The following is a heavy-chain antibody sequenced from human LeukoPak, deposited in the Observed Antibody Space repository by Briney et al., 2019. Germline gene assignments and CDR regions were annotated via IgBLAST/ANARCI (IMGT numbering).Heavy chain of an antibody. CDR1: GFTLSSYE. Sequence: XGFTLSSYEMSWIRQAPGKGLEWVSSIDYSGGDTHYADSVKGRFTISRDNSKNTLYLQLSSLRGDDTAVYFCXRNXXXXGVSWGQGXLVTVSS. D-gene: IGHD1-1*01. V-gene: IGHV3-23*01. CDR2: IDYSGGDT. CDR3: XRNXXXXGVS. J-gene: IGHJ4*02.